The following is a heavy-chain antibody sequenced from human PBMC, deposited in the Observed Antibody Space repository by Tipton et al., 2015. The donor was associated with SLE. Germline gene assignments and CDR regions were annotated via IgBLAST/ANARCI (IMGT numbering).Heavy chain of an antibody. CDR3: ASLTVLTYSSGWYYFDY. CDR2: MDYSGTT. J-gene: IGHJ4*02. Sequence: TLSLTCAVYGGSLSGYSWSWIRQPPGKGLEWISLMDYSGTTYYNPSLKSRVTISVDTSKDQFSLNLKSVTGADTAVYYCASLTVLTYSSGWYYFDYWGQGTLVTVSS. V-gene: IGHV4-34*01. CDR1: GGSLSGYS. D-gene: IGHD6-19*01.